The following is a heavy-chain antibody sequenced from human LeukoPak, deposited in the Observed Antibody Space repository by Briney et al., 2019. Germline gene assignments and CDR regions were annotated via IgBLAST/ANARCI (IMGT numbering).Heavy chain of an antibody. D-gene: IGHD6-19*01. Sequence: PSETLSLTCTVSGGSISSYYWSWIRQPPGKGLEWIGYIYYSGSTNYNPSLKSRVTISVDTSKNQFSLKLTSVTAADTAVYYCAREVAGKGSFDYWGQGTLVTVTS. CDR2: IYYSGST. J-gene: IGHJ4*02. V-gene: IGHV4-59*01. CDR3: AREVAGKGSFDY. CDR1: GGSISSYY.